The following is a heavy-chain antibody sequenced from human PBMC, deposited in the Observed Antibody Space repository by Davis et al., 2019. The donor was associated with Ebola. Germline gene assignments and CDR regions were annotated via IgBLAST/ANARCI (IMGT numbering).Heavy chain of an antibody. D-gene: IGHD1-1*01. CDR1: GFPFSNHA. J-gene: IGHJ4*02. Sequence: PGGSLRLSCAASGFPFSNHAMHWVRQAPGKGLEWVAVTSHNERERFYGESVQGRFTISRDNSENVLYLQMDSLRPDDTAIYFCARALHDEVLDYWGRGTPVTVSS. CDR2: TSHNERER. CDR3: ARALHDEVLDY. V-gene: IGHV3-30*04.